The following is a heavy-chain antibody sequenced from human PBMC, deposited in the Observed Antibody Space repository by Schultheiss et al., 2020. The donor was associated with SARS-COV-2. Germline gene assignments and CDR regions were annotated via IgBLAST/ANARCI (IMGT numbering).Heavy chain of an antibody. J-gene: IGHJ1*01. V-gene: IGHV4-34*01. D-gene: IGHD6-13*01. CDR3: ARRGRQQHNFFQH. CDR2: INHSGST. Sequence: SETLSLTCTVSGGSISSYYWSWIRQPPGKGLEWIGEINHSGSTNYNPSLKSRVTISVDTSKNQFSLKLSSVTAADTAVYYCARRGRQQHNFFQHWGQGTLVTVSS. CDR1: GGSISSYY.